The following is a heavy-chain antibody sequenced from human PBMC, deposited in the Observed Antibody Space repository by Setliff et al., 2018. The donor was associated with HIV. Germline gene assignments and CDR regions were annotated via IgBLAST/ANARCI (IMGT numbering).Heavy chain of an antibody. CDR3: RIPPNGGRSFDV. J-gene: IGHJ3*01. V-gene: IGHV3-48*01. CDR1: GFTFSSYW. D-gene: IGHD2-8*01. CDR2: IGSRGTPV. Sequence: GGSLRLSCAASGFTFSSYWMSWVRQAPGKGLEWVSYIGSRGTPVKTADSLKGRFFVSRDTSKNTLYLQLNSLRAEDTAVYYCRIPPNGGRSFDVWGQGTMVTVSS.